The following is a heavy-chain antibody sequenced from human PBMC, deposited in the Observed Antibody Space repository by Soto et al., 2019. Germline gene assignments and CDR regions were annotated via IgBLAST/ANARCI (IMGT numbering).Heavy chain of an antibody. V-gene: IGHV1-2*02. CDR3: ARGFRYCSGGSCYYYYYGMDV. CDR1: GYTFTGFY. CDR2: INPNSGGT. J-gene: IGHJ6*02. D-gene: IGHD2-15*01. Sequence: GASVKVSCKASGYTFTGFYMHWVRQAPGQGLEWMGWINPNSGGTNYAQKFQGRVMTRDTSISTAYMELSRLRSDDTAVYYCARGFRYCSGGSCYYYYYGMDVWGQGTTVTV.